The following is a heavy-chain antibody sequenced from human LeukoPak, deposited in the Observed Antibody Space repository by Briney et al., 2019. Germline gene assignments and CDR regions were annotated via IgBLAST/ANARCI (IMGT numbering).Heavy chain of an antibody. CDR2: ICYSGST. CDR3: ARGSPSVIVVVPAAYYYYMDV. D-gene: IGHD2-2*01. CDR1: GGSISSYY. Sequence: SETLSLTCTVSGGSISSYYWSWIRQPPGKGLEWIGYICYSGSTNYNPSLKSRVTISVDTSKNQFSLKLSSVTAADTAVYYCARGSPSVIVVVPAAYYYYMDVWGKGTTVTVSS. J-gene: IGHJ6*03. V-gene: IGHV4-59*01.